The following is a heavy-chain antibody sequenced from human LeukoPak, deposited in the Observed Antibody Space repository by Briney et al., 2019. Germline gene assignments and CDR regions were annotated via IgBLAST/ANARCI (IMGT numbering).Heavy chain of an antibody. Sequence: SVKVSCKASGGTFSSYAISWVRQAPGQGLEWMGGIIPIFGTANYAQKFQGRVTITADESTSTAYMELSSLRSEDTAVYYCARVVYDYSNYVSLDYFDYWGQGTLVTVSS. J-gene: IGHJ4*02. CDR3: ARVVYDYSNYVSLDYFDY. CDR2: IIPIFGTA. D-gene: IGHD4-11*01. V-gene: IGHV1-69*13. CDR1: GGTFSSYA.